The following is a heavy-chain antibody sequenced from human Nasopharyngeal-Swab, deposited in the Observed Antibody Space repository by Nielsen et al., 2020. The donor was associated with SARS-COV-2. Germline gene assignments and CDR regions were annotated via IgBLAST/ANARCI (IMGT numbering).Heavy chain of an antibody. CDR1: GGTFSSYA. CDR3: ARGLGSGKGFDY. CDR2: IIPIFGTA. Sequence: SVKVSCKASGGTFSSYAISWVRQAPGQGLEWMGGIIPIFGTANYAQKFQGRVTITADKSTSAAYMELSSLRSEDTAVYYCARGLGSGKGFDYWGQGTLVTVSS. V-gene: IGHV1-69*06. D-gene: IGHD5-12*01. J-gene: IGHJ4*02.